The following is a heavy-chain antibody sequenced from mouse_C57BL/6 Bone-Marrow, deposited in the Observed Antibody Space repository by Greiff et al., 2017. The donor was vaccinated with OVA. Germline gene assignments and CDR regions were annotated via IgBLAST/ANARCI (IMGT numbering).Heavy chain of an antibody. CDR1: GFSLSTFGMG. CDR2: IWWDDDT. D-gene: IGHD1-1*01. CDR3: APYYYGSSYETY. J-gene: IGHJ3*01. V-gene: IGHV8-8*01. Sequence: QVTLKVSGPGILQPSQTLSLTCSFSGFSLSTFGMGVGWIRQPSGKGLECLARIWWDDDTSYNPALKRRLTISKDTSKHQVFLKIANVDTADTATYYCAPYYYGSSYETYWGQGTLVTVSA.